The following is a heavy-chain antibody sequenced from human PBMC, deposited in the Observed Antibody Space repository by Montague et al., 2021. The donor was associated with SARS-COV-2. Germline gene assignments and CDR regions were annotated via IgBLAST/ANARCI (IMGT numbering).Heavy chain of an antibody. V-gene: IGHV4-59*02. D-gene: IGHD3-22*01. Sequence: SETLSLTCSVSGVSVNNYYWAWIRQTPEKGLEWIGYIYYTGSTNYNPSLRNRITISIDTSANQFSLKLRSVTPADMAVYYCVRDFYDTSDYFQGTFDVWGHGTVVSVSS. J-gene: IGHJ3*01. CDR2: IYYTGST. CDR1: GVSVNNYY. CDR3: VRDFYDTSDYFQGTFDV.